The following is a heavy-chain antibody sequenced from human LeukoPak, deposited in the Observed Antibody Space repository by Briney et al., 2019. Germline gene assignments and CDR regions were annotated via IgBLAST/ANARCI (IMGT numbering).Heavy chain of an antibody. CDR2: INPNSGGT. Sequence: GATVKVSCKASGYTFTGYYMHWVRQAPGQGLEWMGWINPNSGGTNYAQKFQGRVTMTRDTSISTAYMELSRLRSDDTAVYYCARDLGYCSGGSCSNQANWFDPWGQGTLVTVSS. D-gene: IGHD2-15*01. V-gene: IGHV1-2*02. J-gene: IGHJ5*02. CDR1: GYTFTGYY. CDR3: ARDLGYCSGGSCSNQANWFDP.